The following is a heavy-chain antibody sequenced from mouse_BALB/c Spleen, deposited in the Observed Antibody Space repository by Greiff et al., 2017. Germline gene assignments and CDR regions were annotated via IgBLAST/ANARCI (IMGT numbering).Heavy chain of an antibody. CDR1: GFTFSSYT. D-gene: IGHD2-1*01. J-gene: IGHJ3*01. CDR3: TRDQRADGKGDWFAY. V-gene: IGHV5-6-4*01. CDR2: ISSGGSYT. Sequence: EVKVVESGGGLVKPGGSLKLSCAASGFTFSSYTMSWVRQTPEKRLEWVATISSGGSYTYYPDSVKGRFTISRDNAKNTLYLQMSSLKSEDTAMYYCTRDQRADGKGDWFAYWGQGTLVTVSA.